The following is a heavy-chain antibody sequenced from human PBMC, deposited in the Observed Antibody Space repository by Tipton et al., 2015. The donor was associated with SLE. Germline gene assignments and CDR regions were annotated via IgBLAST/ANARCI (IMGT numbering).Heavy chain of an antibody. CDR2: ISSSGSTI. Sequence: LRLSCAASGFTFSDYYMSWIRQAPGKGLEWVSYISSSGSTIYYADSVKGRFTISRDNAKNSLYLQMNSLRAEDTAVYYCARGAYYDYIWGSYRHGDYWGQGTLVTVSS. CDR1: GFTFSDYY. D-gene: IGHD3-16*02. CDR3: ARGAYYDYIWGSYRHGDY. J-gene: IGHJ4*02. V-gene: IGHV3-11*04.